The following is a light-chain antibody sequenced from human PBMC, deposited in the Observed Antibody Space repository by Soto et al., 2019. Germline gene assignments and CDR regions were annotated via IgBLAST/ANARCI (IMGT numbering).Light chain of an antibody. J-gene: IGKJ1*01. CDR1: QSISSW. Sequence: DIQMTQSPATLSASVGDRVTITCRASQSISSWLAWYPQKPGKAPKLLMYKASSLESGVPSRFSGRGSGTEFPLTISSLQPDDFATYYCQQYNSYWTFGQGTKVEIK. CDR3: QQYNSYWT. CDR2: KAS. V-gene: IGKV1-5*03.